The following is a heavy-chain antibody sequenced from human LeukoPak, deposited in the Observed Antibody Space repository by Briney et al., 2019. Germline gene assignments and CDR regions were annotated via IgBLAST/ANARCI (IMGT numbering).Heavy chain of an antibody. CDR2: IYCSGSS. D-gene: IGHD3-10*01. V-gene: IGHV4-31*03. Sequence: SSGNLSLNCTVSGGSIRSGGYSWSWLRPRPGKGLVWIGYIYCSGSSYYNPSLKRRVTISVDTSKNQFSLKLSSVTAADTAVDYCARGLGPGQCGESIYFDYWGQGTVVTVSS. CDR3: ARGLGPGQCGESIYFDY. CDR1: GGSIRSGGYS. J-gene: IGHJ4*02.